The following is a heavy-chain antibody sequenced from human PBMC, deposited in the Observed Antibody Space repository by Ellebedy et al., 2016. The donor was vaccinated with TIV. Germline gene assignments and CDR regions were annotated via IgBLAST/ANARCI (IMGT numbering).Heavy chain of an antibody. V-gene: IGHV3-49*03. D-gene: IGHD6-13*01. CDR2: IRSKAYGGTT. CDR3: TRASSSWYDFGVPGDY. J-gene: IGHJ4*02. Sequence: GESLKISXTASGFTFGDYVMSWFRQAPGKGLEWVGFIRSKAYGGTTGYAASVKGRFTISRDDSKNIAYLQMNSLKTEDTAVYYCTRASSSWYDFGVPGDYWGQGTLVTVSS. CDR1: GFTFGDYV.